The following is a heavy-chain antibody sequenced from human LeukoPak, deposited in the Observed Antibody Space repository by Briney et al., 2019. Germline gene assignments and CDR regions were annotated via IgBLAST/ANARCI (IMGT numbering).Heavy chain of an antibody. D-gene: IGHD3-22*01. Sequence: PGGSLRLSCAASGFTFSSYAMNWVRQAPGKGLEWVSAISGSGANTYYADSLKGRFTISRDNSKNTLYLQMNSLRAEDTAVYYCARGLFLSGYLDAFDISGQGTVVTVSS. J-gene: IGHJ3*02. CDR3: ARGLFLSGYLDAFDI. CDR1: GFTFSSYA. CDR2: ISGSGANT. V-gene: IGHV3-23*01.